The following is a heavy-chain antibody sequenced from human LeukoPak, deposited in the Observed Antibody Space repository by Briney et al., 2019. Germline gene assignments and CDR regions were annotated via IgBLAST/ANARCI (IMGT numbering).Heavy chain of an antibody. D-gene: IGHD6-13*01. CDR1: GGSISSYY. J-gene: IGHJ3*02. Sequence: PSETLSLTCTVSGGSISSYYWSWIRQPPGKGLEWIGYIYYSGSTNYNPSLKSRVTISVDTSKNQFSLKLSSVTAADTAVYYCARRWYGNAFDIWGQGTMVTVSS. CDR3: ARRWYGNAFDI. CDR2: IYYSGST. V-gene: IGHV4-59*08.